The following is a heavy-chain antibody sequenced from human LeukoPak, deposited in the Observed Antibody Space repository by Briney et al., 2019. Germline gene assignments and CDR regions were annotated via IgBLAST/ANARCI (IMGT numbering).Heavy chain of an antibody. CDR3: AKDYYVSGSYRHFDY. V-gene: IGHV3-23*01. D-gene: IGHD3-10*01. CDR1: VFTFSSYA. CDR2: ITGSGGST. J-gene: IGHJ4*02. Sequence: GGSLRLSCAASVFTFSSYAMSWVRQAPGKGLEWGSAITGSGGSTYYADSVKGRFTISRDNSKNTLYVQMNSLRAEDTAVYYCAKDYYVSGSYRHFDYWGQGTLVTVSS.